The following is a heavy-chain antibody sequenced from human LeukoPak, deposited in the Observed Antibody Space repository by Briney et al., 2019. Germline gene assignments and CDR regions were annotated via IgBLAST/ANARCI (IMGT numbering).Heavy chain of an antibody. CDR2: ISYDANNT. CDR3: AELGITMIGGV. J-gene: IGHJ6*04. D-gene: IGHD3-10*02. CDR1: GFTFSSYE. Sequence: GGSLRLSCAASGFTFSSYEMNWVRQAPGKGLEGVAVISYDANNTYYADSVKGRFTISRDNDKNSLYLQMNSLRAQDTAVYYCAELGITMIGGVWGKGTTVTISS. V-gene: IGHV3-30*04.